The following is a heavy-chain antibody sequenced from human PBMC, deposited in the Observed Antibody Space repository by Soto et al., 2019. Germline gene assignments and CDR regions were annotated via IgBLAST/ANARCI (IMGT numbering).Heavy chain of an antibody. CDR1: GGSISSYY. CDR2: IYYSGST. Sequence: SETLSLTCTVSGGSISSYYWSWIRQPPGKGLEWIGYIYYSGSTNYNPSLKSRVTISVDTSKNQFSLKLSSVTAADTAVYYCARVILGSGYVDWFDPWGQGTLVTVSS. V-gene: IGHV4-59*01. J-gene: IGHJ5*02. CDR3: ARVILGSGYVDWFDP. D-gene: IGHD5-12*01.